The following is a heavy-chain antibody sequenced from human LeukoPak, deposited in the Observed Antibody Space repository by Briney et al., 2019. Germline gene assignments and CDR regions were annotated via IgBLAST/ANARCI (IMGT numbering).Heavy chain of an antibody. Sequence: PGGSLRLSCAASGFTFSNAWMTWVRQAPGKGLEWISQISGSGDDTYYAGTVKGRFTISRDNSKNTVYLQMNSLRVEDTALYYCTQGVERVWGQGTLVTVSS. J-gene: IGHJ4*02. CDR1: GFTFSNAW. D-gene: IGHD6-25*01. CDR2: ISGSGDDT. V-gene: IGHV3-23*01. CDR3: TQGVERV.